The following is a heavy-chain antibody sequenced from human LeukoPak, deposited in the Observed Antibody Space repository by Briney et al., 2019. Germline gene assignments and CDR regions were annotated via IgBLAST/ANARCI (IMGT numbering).Heavy chain of an antibody. CDR2: IDIDGSST. CDR1: GFIRSYW. J-gene: IGHJ4*02. D-gene: IGHD3-10*01. Sequence: PGGSLRLSCAASGFIRSYWMHWVRQAPGKGLVWVARIDIDGSSTTYADSVKGRFTISRDNAKNTLYLQMNSLRADDTAVYYCARLGDSSPVDYWGQGTLVTVSS. CDR3: ARLGDSSPVDY. V-gene: IGHV3-74*01.